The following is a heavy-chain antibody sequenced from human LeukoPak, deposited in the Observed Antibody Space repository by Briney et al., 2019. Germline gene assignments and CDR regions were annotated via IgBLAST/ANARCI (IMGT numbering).Heavy chain of an antibody. CDR3: ASHSSSFYYFDY. CDR2: ISGSGGST. J-gene: IGHJ4*02. V-gene: IGHV3-23*01. Sequence: PGGSLRLSCAASGFTFSSYGMSWVRQAPGKGLEWVSAISGSGGSTYYADSVKGRFTLSRDNSKNTLYLQMNSLRAEDTAVYYCASHSSSFYYFDYWGQGPLVTVSS. CDR1: GFTFSSYG. D-gene: IGHD6-13*01.